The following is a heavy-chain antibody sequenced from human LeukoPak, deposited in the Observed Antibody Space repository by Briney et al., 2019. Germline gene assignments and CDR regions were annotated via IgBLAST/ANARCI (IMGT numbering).Heavy chain of an antibody. CDR1: GFTVSSNY. D-gene: IGHD1-26*01. J-gene: IGHJ4*02. CDR2: ISGSGGST. CDR3: AKASGGSYLLFDY. Sequence: PGGSLRLSCAASGFTVSSNYMSWVRQAPGKGLEWVSAISGSGGSTYYADSVKGRFTISRDNSKNTLYLQMNSLRAEDTAVYYCAKASGGSYLLFDYWGQGTLVTVSS. V-gene: IGHV3-23*01.